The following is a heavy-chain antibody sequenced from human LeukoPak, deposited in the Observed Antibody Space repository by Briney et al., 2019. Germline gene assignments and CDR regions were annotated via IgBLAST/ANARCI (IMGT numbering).Heavy chain of an antibody. CDR2: INHSGST. Sequence: SETLSLTCAVYGVSFSGYYWSWIRQPPGKGLEWIGEINHSGSTNYNPSLKSRVTISVDTSKNQFSLKLSSVTAADTAVYYCARHVYSSSWYLRSRMRYFDLWGRGTLVTVSS. J-gene: IGHJ2*01. D-gene: IGHD6-13*01. CDR3: ARHVYSSSWYLRSRMRYFDL. V-gene: IGHV4-34*01. CDR1: GVSFSGYY.